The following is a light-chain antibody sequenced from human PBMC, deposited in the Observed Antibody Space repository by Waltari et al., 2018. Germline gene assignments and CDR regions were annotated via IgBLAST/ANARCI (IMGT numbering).Light chain of an antibody. J-gene: IGKJ1*01. Sequence: MTQSPSSLSASVGDRVTITCRPSQSILTYLNWYQQKPGQSPRRLIYKVSNRDSGVPDRFSGSGSGTDFTLKISRVEAEDVGVYYCMQGTHWPPTFGQGTKVEIK. CDR2: KVS. V-gene: IGKV2-30*01. CDR1: QSILTY. CDR3: MQGTHWPPT.